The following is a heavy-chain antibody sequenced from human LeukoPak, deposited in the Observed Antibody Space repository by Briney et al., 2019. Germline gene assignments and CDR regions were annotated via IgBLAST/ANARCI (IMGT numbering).Heavy chain of an antibody. Sequence: GASVKVSCKASGYTFTSYGISWVRQAPGQGLEWMGWISAYNGNTNYAQKLQGRVTMTRNTSISTAYMELSSLRSEDTAVYYCARYSSSWYAFDIWGQGTMVTVSS. CDR3: ARYSSSWYAFDI. CDR1: GYTFTSYG. D-gene: IGHD6-13*01. CDR2: ISAYNGNT. J-gene: IGHJ3*02. V-gene: IGHV1-18*01.